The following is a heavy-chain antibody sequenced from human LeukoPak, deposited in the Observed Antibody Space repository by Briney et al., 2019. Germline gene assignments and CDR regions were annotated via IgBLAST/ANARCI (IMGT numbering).Heavy chain of an antibody. J-gene: IGHJ6*02. Sequence: SQTLSLTCAVSGGSISSGGYSWSWIRQPPGKGLEWIGYIYHSGSTYYNPSLKSRVTISVDTSKNQFSLKLSSVTAADTAVYYCARGNGDTAGPYYYYYGMDVWGQGTTVTVSS. CDR2: IYHSGST. D-gene: IGHD4-17*01. V-gene: IGHV4-30-2*01. CDR1: GGSISSGGYS. CDR3: ARGNGDTAGPYYYYYGMDV.